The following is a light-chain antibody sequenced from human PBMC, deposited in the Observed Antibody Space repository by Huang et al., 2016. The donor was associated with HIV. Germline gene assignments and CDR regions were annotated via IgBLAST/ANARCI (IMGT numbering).Light chain of an antibody. CDR3: QQSYSTPWT. Sequence: DIQLTQSPSSLSASVGDRVTITCRASQSISTYLNWYQQKPGKAPKRLIYATSSLQSGVPSKFSGSGSGTDFTLTISSLQPEDFATYYCQQSYSTPWTFGRGTKVEIK. V-gene: IGKV1-39*01. CDR2: ATS. J-gene: IGKJ1*01. CDR1: QSISTY.